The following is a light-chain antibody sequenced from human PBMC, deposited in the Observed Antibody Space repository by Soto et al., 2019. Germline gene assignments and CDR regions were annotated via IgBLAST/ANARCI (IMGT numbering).Light chain of an antibody. CDR3: SSYTTSNTLV. CDR1: SGDIGSYDY. CDR2: EVS. Sequence: QSALTQPASVSGSPGQSITISCTGTSGDIGSYDYVSWYQQPPGKAPKLILYEVSNRPSGISNRFSSSKSGSMASLTISGLQSEDEADYFCSSYTTSNTLVFGGGTKLTVL. J-gene: IGLJ2*01. V-gene: IGLV2-14*01.